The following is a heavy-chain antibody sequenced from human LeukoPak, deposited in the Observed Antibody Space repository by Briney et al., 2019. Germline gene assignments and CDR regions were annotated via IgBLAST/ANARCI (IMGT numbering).Heavy chain of an antibody. J-gene: IGHJ5*02. V-gene: IGHV3-53*01. Sequence: GGSLRLSCAASGFTVSSNYMSWVRQAPGKGLEWVSVIYSGGSTYYADSVKGRFTISRDNSKNTLYLQMNSLRAEDTAVYYCAKSIVVGARFDPWGQGTLVTVSS. D-gene: IGHD2-2*01. CDR3: AKSIVVGARFDP. CDR1: GFTVSSNY. CDR2: IYSGGST.